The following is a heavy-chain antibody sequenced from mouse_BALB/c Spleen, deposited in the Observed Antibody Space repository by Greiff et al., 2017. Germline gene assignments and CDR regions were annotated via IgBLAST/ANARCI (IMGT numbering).Heavy chain of an antibody. CDR3: ARHQNTDYYAMDY. D-gene: IGHD5-2*01. Sequence: EVMLVESGGGLVKLGGSLKLSCAASGFTFSSYYMSWVRQTPEKRLELVAAINSNGGSTYYPDTVKGRFTISRDNAKNTLYLQMSSLKSEDTALYYCARHQNTDYYAMDYWGQGTSVTVSS. V-gene: IGHV5-6-2*01. CDR2: INSNGGST. CDR1: GFTFSSYY. J-gene: IGHJ4*01.